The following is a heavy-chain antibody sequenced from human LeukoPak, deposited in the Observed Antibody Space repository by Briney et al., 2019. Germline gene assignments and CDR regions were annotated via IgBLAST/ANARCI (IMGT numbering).Heavy chain of an antibody. CDR1: GFTFSSYG. J-gene: IGHJ4*02. V-gene: IGHV3-30*03. CDR2: ISYDGSNK. D-gene: IGHD2-2*01. Sequence: GGSLRLSCAASGFTFSSYGMHWVRQAPGKGLEWVAVISYDGSNKYYADSVKGRFTIARDNAKNSLYLQMNSLTAEDTAVYYCARLHCSTTSCYGKYYFDYWGQGTLVTVSS. CDR3: ARLHCSTTSCYGKYYFDY.